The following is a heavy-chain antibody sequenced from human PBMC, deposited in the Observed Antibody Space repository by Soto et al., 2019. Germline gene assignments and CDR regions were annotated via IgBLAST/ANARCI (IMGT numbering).Heavy chain of an antibody. D-gene: IGHD4-17*01. V-gene: IGHV3-30-3*01. CDR2: ISYDGSNK. CDR1: GFTFINYA. J-gene: IGHJ4*02. Sequence: QVQLVESGGGVVQPGRSLRLSCAASGFTFINYAMHWVRQAPGKGLGWVAVISYDGSNKYYADSVKGRFTISRDNSKNTMYLQMNSLSAEDSVVYHWAGGQGKGTMTILWGQGTLVTVSS. CDR3: AGGQGKGTMTIL.